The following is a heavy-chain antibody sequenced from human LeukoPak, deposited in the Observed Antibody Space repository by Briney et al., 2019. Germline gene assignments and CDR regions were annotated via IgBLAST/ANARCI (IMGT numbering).Heavy chain of an antibody. CDR3: ARLFKVVPAAIHT. CDR2: IYSGGST. Sequence: GGSLRLSCAASGFTVSSNYVSWVCQAPGKGLEWVSVIYSGGSTYYADSVKGRFTISRDNSKNTLYLQMNSLRAEDTAVYYCARLFKVVPAAIHTWGQGTLVTVS. CDR1: GFTVSSNY. J-gene: IGHJ5*02. D-gene: IGHD2-2*01. V-gene: IGHV3-53*01.